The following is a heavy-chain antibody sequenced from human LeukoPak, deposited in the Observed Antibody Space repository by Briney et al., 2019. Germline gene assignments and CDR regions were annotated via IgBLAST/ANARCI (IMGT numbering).Heavy chain of an antibody. Sequence: PGGSPRLSCAASGFTFSSYAMSWVRQAPGKGLEWVSAISGSGGSTYYADSVKGRFTISRDNSKNTLYLQMNSLRAEDTAVYYCAKVPIGIAAAGTAYYFDYWGQGTLVTVSS. V-gene: IGHV3-23*01. D-gene: IGHD6-13*01. CDR3: AKVPIGIAAAGTAYYFDY. J-gene: IGHJ4*02. CDR2: ISGSGGST. CDR1: GFTFSSYA.